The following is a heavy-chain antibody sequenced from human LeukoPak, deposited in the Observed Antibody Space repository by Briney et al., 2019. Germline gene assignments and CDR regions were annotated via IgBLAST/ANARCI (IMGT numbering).Heavy chain of an antibody. J-gene: IGHJ5*02. CDR3: ARDQNPAVIFWSGYPPHWFDP. CDR1: GYTFTGYY. Sequence: ASVKVSCKASGYTFTGYYMHWVRQAPGQGLEWMGWINPNSGGTNYAQKFQGRFTMTRDTSISTAYMELSRLRSDDTAVYYCARDQNPAVIFWSGYPPHWFDPWGQGTLVTVSS. CDR2: INPNSGGT. D-gene: IGHD3-3*01. V-gene: IGHV1-2*02.